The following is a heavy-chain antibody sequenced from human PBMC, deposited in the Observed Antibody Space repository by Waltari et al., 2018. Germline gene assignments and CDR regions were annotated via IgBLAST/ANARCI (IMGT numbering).Heavy chain of an antibody. D-gene: IGHD1-26*01. CDR3: ARGGGRWVFYYY. Sequence: QVQLLQSGAEMKKPGASVKVSCKASGYTFTGSYIHWVRQAPGQGSEWMGLMSPESGVADYAQKFQASVTMTRDTSISTAYLELSSLKSDDTAVYYCARGGGRWVFYYYWGQGTLVTVSS. J-gene: IGHJ4*02. CDR1: GYTFTGSY. CDR2: MSPESGVA. V-gene: IGHV1-2*02.